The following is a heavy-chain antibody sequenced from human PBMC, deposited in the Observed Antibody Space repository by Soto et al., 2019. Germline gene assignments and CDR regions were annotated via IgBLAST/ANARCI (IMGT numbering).Heavy chain of an antibody. CDR1: GGTFSSYA. CDR2: IIPIFGTA. Sequence: SVKVSCKASGGTFSSYAISWVRQANGQGLEWMGGIIPIFGTANYAQKFQGRVTITADESTSTAYMELSSLRSEDTAVYYCARPLEPLYYYYGMDVWGQGTTVTVSS. CDR3: ARPLEPLYYYYGMDV. J-gene: IGHJ6*02. D-gene: IGHD1-1*01. V-gene: IGHV1-69*13.